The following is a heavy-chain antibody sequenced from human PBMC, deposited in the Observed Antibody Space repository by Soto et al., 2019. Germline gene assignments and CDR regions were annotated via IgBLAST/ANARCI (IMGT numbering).Heavy chain of an antibody. D-gene: IGHD6-19*01. CDR3: ATYRSGWSLNY. J-gene: IGHJ4*02. CDR1: GYTFTSYD. CDR2: MNTKSDDT. V-gene: IGHV1-8*01. Sequence: QVQLVQSGAEVKEPGASVKVSCKASGYTFTSYDINWVRQATGQGLEWLGWMNTKSDDTGYAQKFQGRVTMTRDPPISTAYMELSSLRSEDTAVYYCATYRSGWSLNYWGQGTLVTVSS.